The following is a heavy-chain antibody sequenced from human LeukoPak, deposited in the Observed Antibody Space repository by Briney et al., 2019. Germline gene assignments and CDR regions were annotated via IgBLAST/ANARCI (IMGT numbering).Heavy chain of an antibody. CDR3: ARVAQQLVDGTHYYYYMDV. CDR1: GYTLTELS. J-gene: IGHJ6*03. V-gene: IGHV1-24*01. D-gene: IGHD6-13*01. CDR2: FDPEDGET. Sequence: ASVKVSCKVSGYTLTELSMHWVRQAPGKGLEWMGGFDPEDGETIYAQKFQGRVTMTEDTSTDTAYMELSSLRSEDTAVYYCARVAQQLVDGTHYYYYMDVWGKGTTVTVSS.